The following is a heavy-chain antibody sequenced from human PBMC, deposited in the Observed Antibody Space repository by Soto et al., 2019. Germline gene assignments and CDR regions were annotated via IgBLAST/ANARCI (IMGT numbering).Heavy chain of an antibody. CDR3: AKFEGYYDFWSGYYDGLGPDY. D-gene: IGHD3-3*01. CDR2: ISGSGGST. CDR1: GFTFSSYA. V-gene: IGHV3-23*01. J-gene: IGHJ4*02. Sequence: GGSLRLSCAASGFTFSSYAMSWVRQAPGKGLEWVSAISGSGGSTYYADSVKGRFTISRDNSKNTLYLQMNSLRAEDTAVYYCAKFEGYYDFWSGYYDGLGPDYWGQGTLVPVSS.